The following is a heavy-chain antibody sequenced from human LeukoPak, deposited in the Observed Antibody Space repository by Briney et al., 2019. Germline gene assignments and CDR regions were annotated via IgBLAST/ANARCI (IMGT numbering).Heavy chain of an antibody. J-gene: IGHJ4*02. Sequence: SETLSLTCTVPRGSISIYYWSWIRQPPGKALEWIGYFYYTGSTNYNPSLKSRVTISLDTSNNQFSLKLTSVTAADTAVYYCARHRDYTKYGNFFDSWGQGTLVTVSS. CDR2: FYYTGST. CDR1: RGSISIYY. D-gene: IGHD2-2*02. V-gene: IGHV4-59*08. CDR3: ARHRDYTKYGNFFDS.